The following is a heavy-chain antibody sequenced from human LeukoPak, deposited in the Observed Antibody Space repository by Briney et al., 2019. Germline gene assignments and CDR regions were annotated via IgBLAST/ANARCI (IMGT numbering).Heavy chain of an antibody. CDR2: IYYSGST. Sequence: PGGSLRLSCAASGFTFSSYAMSWIRQLPGKGLEWIGYIYYSGSTNSNPSLKSRVTISLDTSKNQFSLRLTSVTAADTAVYYCARRVATRPVYAFDVWGQGTMVSVSS. J-gene: IGHJ3*01. CDR1: GFTFSSYA. D-gene: IGHD6-6*01. V-gene: IGHV4-59*08. CDR3: ARRVATRPVYAFDV.